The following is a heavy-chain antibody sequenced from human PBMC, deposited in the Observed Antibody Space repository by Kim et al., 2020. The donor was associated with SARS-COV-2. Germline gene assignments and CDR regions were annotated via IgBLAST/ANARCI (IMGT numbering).Heavy chain of an antibody. D-gene: IGHD6-13*01. J-gene: IGHJ4*02. Sequence: VKGRFTISRDNATISLYLQRNSLSAEDTAVYYCARDRRIAAAGVYYFDYWGQGTLVTVSS. V-gene: IGHV3-11*06. CDR3: ARDRRIAAAGVYYFDY.